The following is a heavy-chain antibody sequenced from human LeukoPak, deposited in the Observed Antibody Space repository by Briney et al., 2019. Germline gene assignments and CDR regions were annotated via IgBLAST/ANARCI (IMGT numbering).Heavy chain of an antibody. CDR1: GFTFSRYW. Sequence: GGSLRLSCAAPGFTFSRYWMYWVRQAPGKGLVFVSRINSDGSTTNYAGSVKGRFTISRDNAKNTLYLQMDGLRDEDTAVYYCASELVVGYWGLGTLVTVSS. CDR3: ASELVVGY. V-gene: IGHV3-74*01. J-gene: IGHJ4*02. D-gene: IGHD1-26*01. CDR2: INSDGSTT.